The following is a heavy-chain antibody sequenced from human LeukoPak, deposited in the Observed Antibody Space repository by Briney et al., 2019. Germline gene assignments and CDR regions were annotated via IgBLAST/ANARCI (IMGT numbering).Heavy chain of an antibody. CDR2: IYYRGTT. J-gene: IGHJ4*02. D-gene: IGHD5-12*01. CDR3: ERLPRYGGYDHFDY. V-gene: IGHV4-59*12. Sequence: SETLSLTCTVSGDSIDSYNWSWIRQPPGKGLEWIGYIYYRGTTSYNPFLKSRVTISVDTSKNQFSLKLNSVTAADTAVYYCERLPRYGGYDHFDYWGQGILVIVSS. CDR1: GDSIDSYN.